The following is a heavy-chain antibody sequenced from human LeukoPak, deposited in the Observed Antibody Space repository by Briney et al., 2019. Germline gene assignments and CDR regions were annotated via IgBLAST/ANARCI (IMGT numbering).Heavy chain of an antibody. CDR3: ARDRQQLDYDY. J-gene: IGHJ4*02. V-gene: IGHV3-30-3*01. CDR2: ISYDGSNK. CDR1: GFTFSSYP. D-gene: IGHD6-13*01. Sequence: GGSLRLSCAASGFTFSSYPMHWVRQAPGKGLEWVAVISYDGSNKYYADSVKGRFTISRDNSKNTLYLQMNSLRAEDTAVYYCARDRQQLDYDYWGQGTLVTVSS.